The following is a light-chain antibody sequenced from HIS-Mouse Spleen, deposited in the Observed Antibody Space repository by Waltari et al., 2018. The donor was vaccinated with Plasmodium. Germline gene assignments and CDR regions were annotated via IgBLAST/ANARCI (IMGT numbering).Light chain of an antibody. V-gene: IGKV1-39*01. CDR2: AAP. Sequence: DIQMTQSPSSLSASVGDRVTITCRASQSISSNLNWYQQKPGNAPELLIYAAPSVQSGVPSRFSGSGSGTDFTLTISSLQPENFATYYCQQGYSTPRLTFGGGTKVEIK. J-gene: IGKJ4*01. CDR3: QQGYSTPRLT. CDR1: QSISSN.